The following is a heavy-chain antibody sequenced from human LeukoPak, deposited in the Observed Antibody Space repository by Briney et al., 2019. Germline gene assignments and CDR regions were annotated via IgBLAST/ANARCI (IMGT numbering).Heavy chain of an antibody. D-gene: IGHD2-2*01. V-gene: IGHV1-69*01. CDR1: GGTFSSYA. J-gene: IGHJ5*02. CDR2: IIPIFGTA. Sequence: ASVKVSCKASGGTFSSYAISWVRQAPGQGLEWMGGIIPIFGTANYAQKFQGRVTITADESTSTAYIELSSLRSEDTAVYYCARDPAAYCSSTSCPNNWFDPWGQGTLVTVSS. CDR3: ARDPAAYCSSTSCPNNWFDP.